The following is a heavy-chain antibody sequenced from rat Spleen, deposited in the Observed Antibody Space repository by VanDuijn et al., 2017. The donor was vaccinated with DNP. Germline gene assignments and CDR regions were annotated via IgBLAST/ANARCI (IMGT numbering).Heavy chain of an antibody. CDR2: ISYDGVST. CDR3: ARYYGSYRALDA. Sequence: EVQLVESGGGLAQPGRSLKLSCAASGFTFSDYYMAWVRQAPTKGLELVAYISYDGVSTYYGDSVKGRFTISRDNAKSTLYLQMNSLRSEDMATYYCARYYGSYRALDAWGQGTSVTVSS. CDR1: GFTFSDYY. V-gene: IGHV5-22*01. J-gene: IGHJ4*01. D-gene: IGHD1-3*01.